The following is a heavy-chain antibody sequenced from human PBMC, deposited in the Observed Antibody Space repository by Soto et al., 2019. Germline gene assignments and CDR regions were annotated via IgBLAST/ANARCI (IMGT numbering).Heavy chain of an antibody. Sequence: QVQLVESGGGVVQPGRSLRLSCAASGFTFSSYGMHWVRQAPGKGLEWVAVIWYDGSNKYYADSVKGRFTISRDNSKNTLYLQMNSLRAEDTAVYYCARGSLYSSSWYGGFDPWGQGTLVTVSS. J-gene: IGHJ5*02. D-gene: IGHD6-13*01. V-gene: IGHV3-33*01. CDR2: IWYDGSNK. CDR1: GFTFSSYG. CDR3: ARGSLYSSSWYGGFDP.